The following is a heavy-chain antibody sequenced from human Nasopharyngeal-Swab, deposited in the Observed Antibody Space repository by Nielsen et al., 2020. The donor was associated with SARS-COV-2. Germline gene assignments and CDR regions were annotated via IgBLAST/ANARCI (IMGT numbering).Heavy chain of an antibody. Sequence: GGSLRLSCAASGFTFSTYSMNWVRQAPGKGLEWVSAISGSGGSTFYADSVKGRFTISRDNSKNTLYLQMNSLRAEDTAVYYCARDVGTRINYYYYGMDVWGQGTTVTVSS. CDR2: ISGSGGST. D-gene: IGHD2/OR15-2a*01. CDR1: GFTFSTYS. CDR3: ARDVGTRINYYYYGMDV. V-gene: IGHV3-23*01. J-gene: IGHJ6*02.